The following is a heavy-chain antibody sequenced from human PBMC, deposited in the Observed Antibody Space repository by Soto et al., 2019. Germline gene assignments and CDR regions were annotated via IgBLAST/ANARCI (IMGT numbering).Heavy chain of an antibody. Sequence: GGSLRLCCAASGFTFSSYGMHWVRQAPGKGLEWVAVISYDGSNKYYADSVKGRFTISRDNSKNTLYLQMNSLRAEDTAVYYCAKDRAYITFGGVIALVSSGMDVWGQGTTVTVSS. CDR1: GFTFSSYG. D-gene: IGHD3-16*02. J-gene: IGHJ6*02. V-gene: IGHV3-30*18. CDR3: AKDRAYITFGGVIALVSSGMDV. CDR2: ISYDGSNK.